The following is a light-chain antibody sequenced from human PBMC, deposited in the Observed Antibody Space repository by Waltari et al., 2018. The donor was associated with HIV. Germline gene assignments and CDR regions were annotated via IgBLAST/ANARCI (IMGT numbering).Light chain of an antibody. CDR2: GTS. CDR3: QQYDHSPLFT. J-gene: IGKJ3*01. Sequence: EIVLTQSPGTLSLSPGERATLSCRASQSVSNTFLAWYQQKPGQAPRPLIYGTSNRATGVPDRFSGRVSGTDFTRTISRLEPEDFAVYYCQQYDHSPLFTFGPGTKVDI. CDR1: QSVSNTF. V-gene: IGKV3-20*01.